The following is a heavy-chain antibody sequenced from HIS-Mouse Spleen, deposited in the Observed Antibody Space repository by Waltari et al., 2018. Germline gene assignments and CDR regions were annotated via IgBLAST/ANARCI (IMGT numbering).Heavy chain of an antibody. D-gene: IGHD2-8*01. CDR2: INPSGGST. V-gene: IGHV1-46*01. CDR3: ARGDCTNGVCYEYFQH. CDR1: GYTFTSYY. J-gene: IGHJ1*01. Sequence: QVQLVQSGAEVKKPGASVKVSCKASGYTFTSYYMHWVRQAPGQGLEWMGIINPSGGSTSYAEKFQGRVTMTRDTSTGTVYMGLSSLRSEDTAVYYCARGDCTNGVCYEYFQHWGQGTLVTVSS.